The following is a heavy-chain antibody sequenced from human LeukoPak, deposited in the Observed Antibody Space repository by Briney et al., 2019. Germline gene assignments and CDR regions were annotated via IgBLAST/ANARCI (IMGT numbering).Heavy chain of an antibody. CDR3: ARDAAAGTYYYYMDV. V-gene: IGHV1-2*02. Sequence: ASVTVSCKASGYTFTGYYMHWVRQAPGQGLEWMGWINPNSGGTNYAQKFQGRVTMTRDTSISTAYMELSRLRSDDTAVYYCARDAAAGTYYYYMDVWGKGTTVTVSS. J-gene: IGHJ6*03. CDR1: GYTFTGYY. D-gene: IGHD6-13*01. CDR2: INPNSGGT.